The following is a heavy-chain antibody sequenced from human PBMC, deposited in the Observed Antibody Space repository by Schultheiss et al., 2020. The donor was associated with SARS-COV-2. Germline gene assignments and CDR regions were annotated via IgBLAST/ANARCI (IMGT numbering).Heavy chain of an antibody. CDR3: ARGDSSGWYYFDY. J-gene: IGHJ4*02. V-gene: IGHV4-34*01. CDR2: INHSGST. CDR1: GGSFSGYY. Sequence: SETLSLTCAVYGGSFSGYYWSWIRQPPGKGLEWIGEINHSGSTNYNPSLKSRVTISVDKSKNQFSLKLSSVTAADTAVYYCARGDSSGWYYFDYWGQGTLVTVSS. D-gene: IGHD6-19*01.